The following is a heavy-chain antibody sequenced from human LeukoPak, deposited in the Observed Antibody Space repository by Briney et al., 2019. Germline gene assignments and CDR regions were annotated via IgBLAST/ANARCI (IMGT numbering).Heavy chain of an antibody. CDR1: GGSISSYY. D-gene: IGHD3-9*01. CDR3: ARGDSLTGYSPFGY. V-gene: IGHV4-59*01. J-gene: IGHJ4*02. Sequence: PSETLSLTCTVSGGSISSYYWSWIRQPPGKGLEWIGYIYYSGSTNYTPSLKSRVTISVDTSKNQFSLKLSSVTAADTAVYYCARGDSLTGYSPFGYWGQGTLVTVSS. CDR2: IYYSGST.